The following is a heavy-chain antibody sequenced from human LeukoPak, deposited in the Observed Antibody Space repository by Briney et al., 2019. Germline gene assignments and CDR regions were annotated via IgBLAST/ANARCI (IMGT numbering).Heavy chain of an antibody. CDR2: ISSSSSYI. J-gene: IGHJ4*02. CDR3: ARDFEDVVVVAATPGYFDY. D-gene: IGHD2-15*01. CDR1: GFTFSSHS. V-gene: IGHV3-21*01. Sequence: PGGSLRLSCAASGFTFSSHSMNWVRQAPGKGLEWVSSISSSSSYICYADSVKGRFTISRDNAKNSLYLQMNSLRAEDTAVYYCARDFEDVVVVAATPGYFDYWGQGTLVTVSS.